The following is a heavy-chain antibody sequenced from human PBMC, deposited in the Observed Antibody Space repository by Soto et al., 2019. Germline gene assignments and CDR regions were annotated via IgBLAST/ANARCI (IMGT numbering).Heavy chain of an antibody. J-gene: IGHJ6*02. D-gene: IGHD3-3*01. CDR3: ARDTSYDFWSGYGMDV. CDR2: ISYDGDNQ. V-gene: IGHV3-30*14. CDR1: GFSFINHA. Sequence: GGSLRLSCAGSGFSFINHAAHWVRQAPGKGLEWVAVISYDGDNQYYADSVKGRFIISRDNSKNTLYLQMNFLKTEDTAVYYCARDTSYDFWSGYGMDVWGQGTMVTVSS.